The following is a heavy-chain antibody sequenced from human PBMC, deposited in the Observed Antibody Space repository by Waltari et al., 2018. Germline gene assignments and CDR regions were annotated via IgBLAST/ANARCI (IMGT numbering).Heavy chain of an antibody. J-gene: IGHJ4*02. D-gene: IGHD2-21*02. CDR3: ASTAYCGGDCYSAFDY. Sequence: EVQLLESGGGLVQPGGSLRLSCAASGFTFSSYAMSWVRQAPGKGLEWVSAISGSGGSTYYADSVKGRFTISRDNSKNTLYLQMNSLRAEDTAVYYCASTAYCGGDCYSAFDYWGQGTLVIVSS. V-gene: IGHV3-23*01. CDR1: GFTFSSYA. CDR2: ISGSGGST.